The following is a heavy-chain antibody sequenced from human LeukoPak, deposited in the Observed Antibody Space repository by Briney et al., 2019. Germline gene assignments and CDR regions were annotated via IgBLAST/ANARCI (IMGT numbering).Heavy chain of an antibody. CDR3: ARHRSGGSQDDAFDI. Sequence: GGSLRLSCAASGFTFSSYWMSWVRQAPGKGLEWVAKIKQVGSEKYYVDSVKGRFTISRQNAKKSLFLQMNSLRAEDTAVYYCARHRSGGSQDDAFDIWGQGTLVTVSS. CDR2: IKQVGSEK. V-gene: IGHV3-7*01. D-gene: IGHD2-15*01. J-gene: IGHJ3*02. CDR1: GFTFSSYW.